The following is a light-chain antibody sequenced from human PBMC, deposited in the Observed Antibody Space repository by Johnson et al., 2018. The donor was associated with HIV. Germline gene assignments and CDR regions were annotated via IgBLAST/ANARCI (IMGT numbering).Light chain of an antibody. CDR1: SSNIGKNY. V-gene: IGLV1-51*01. CDR2: DND. Sequence: QSVLTQPPSVSAAPGQKVTISCSGSSSNIGKNYVSWYRHLPGTAPKLIIYDNDKRPSGIPDRFSASKSGSSATLGITGLQTGDKADYYCATWDSSLSAYVFRPGTKVTIL. CDR3: ATWDSSLSAYV. J-gene: IGLJ1*01.